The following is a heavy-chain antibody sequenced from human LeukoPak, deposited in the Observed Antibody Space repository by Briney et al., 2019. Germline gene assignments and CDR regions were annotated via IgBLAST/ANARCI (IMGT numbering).Heavy chain of an antibody. J-gene: IGHJ4*02. CDR1: GFTFDGYG. V-gene: IGHV3-9*01. Sequence: GGSLRLSCAASGFTFDGYGMHWVRQAPGKDLEWVSAISCNGGSICYADSVKGRFTISRDNAKNSLYLQMNSLRAEDTALYYCAIVVYCAHFDYWGQGTLVTVSS. CDR3: AIVVYCAHFDY. D-gene: IGHD2-21*01. CDR2: ISCNGGSI.